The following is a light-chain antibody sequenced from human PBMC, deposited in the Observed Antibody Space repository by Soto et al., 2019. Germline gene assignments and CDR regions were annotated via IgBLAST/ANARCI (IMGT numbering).Light chain of an antibody. Sequence: DIQLTQSPPSLSAFVGDKVTFSCRASQPIGNTLNWFQQRPGRAPRLLIYATSHLADGVPSRFSGGGSAPDFTLTISGLQPEDCATSSCQQSNSAPLTLGQAKPL. V-gene: IGKV1-39*01. CDR1: QPIGNT. CDR3: QQSNSAPLT. J-gene: IGKJ5*01. CDR2: ATS.